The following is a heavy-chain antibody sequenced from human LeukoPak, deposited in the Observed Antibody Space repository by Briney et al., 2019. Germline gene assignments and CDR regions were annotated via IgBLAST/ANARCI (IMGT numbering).Heavy chain of an antibody. CDR1: GGSFSGYY. D-gene: IGHD3-16*02. Sequence: SETLSLTCAVYGGSFSGYYWSWIRQPPGKGLEWIGEINHSGSTNYNPSLKSRVTISVDTSKNQFSLKLSSVTAADTAVYYCARHRYDYVWGSYRYLWFDPWGQGTLVTVSS. J-gene: IGHJ5*02. CDR3: ARHRYDYVWGSYRYLWFDP. V-gene: IGHV4-34*01. CDR2: INHSGST.